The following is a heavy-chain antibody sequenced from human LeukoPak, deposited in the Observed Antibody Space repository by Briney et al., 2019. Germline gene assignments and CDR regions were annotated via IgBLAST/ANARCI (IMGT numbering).Heavy chain of an antibody. J-gene: IGHJ4*02. CDR1: GFAFSSYA. CDR3: ANLRITMVREGGFFDY. D-gene: IGHD3-10*01. CDR2: VSAHGVDK. V-gene: IGHV3-30*04. Sequence: PGTSLRLSCAASGFAFSSYAMHWVRQAPGKGLEWLAVVSAHGVDKFYADSVKGRFTISKDTSKNTLSLQMNSLRAEDTAVYYCANLRITMVREGGFFDYWGQGTLVTVSS.